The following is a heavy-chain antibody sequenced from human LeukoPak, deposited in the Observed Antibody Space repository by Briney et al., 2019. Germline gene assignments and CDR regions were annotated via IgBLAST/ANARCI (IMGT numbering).Heavy chain of an antibody. Sequence: PSETLSLTCTVSGGSISSYYWSWIRQPPGKGLEWIGYMYYSGSTNYNPSLKSRVTMSVDTSKNQFSLKLSSVTAADTAVYYCARGRTVTTKYNWFDPWGQGTLVTVSS. CDR2: MYYSGST. V-gene: IGHV4-59*12. CDR1: GGSISSYY. D-gene: IGHD4-17*01. J-gene: IGHJ5*02. CDR3: ARGRTVTTKYNWFDP.